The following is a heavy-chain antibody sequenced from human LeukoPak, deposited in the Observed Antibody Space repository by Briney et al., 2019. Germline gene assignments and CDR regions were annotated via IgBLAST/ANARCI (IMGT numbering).Heavy chain of an antibody. J-gene: IGHJ5*02. CDR3: ARGGRIGWFDP. Sequence: GGSLRLSCAAPGFTFSSYWMSWVRQAPGKGLEWVANIKPDGSEKYYVDSVKGRFTISRDNAKNSLYLQMNSLRPEDTAVYYCARGGRIGWFDPWGQGTLVTVSS. D-gene: IGHD2-15*01. CDR2: IKPDGSEK. V-gene: IGHV3-7*04. CDR1: GFTFSSYW.